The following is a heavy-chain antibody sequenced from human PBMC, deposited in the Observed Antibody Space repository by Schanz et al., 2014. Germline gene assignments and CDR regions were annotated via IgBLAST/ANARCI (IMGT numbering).Heavy chain of an antibody. CDR1: GFTFSSNA. Sequence: EVQLLESGGGLVQPGGSLRLSCAASGFTFSSNAMCWVRQAPGKGLEWVSGISSSGSTYYADSVKGRFTISRDNSKNTLYLQMNSLRAEDTAVYYCAKDIAPLAARPGYGMDVWGQGTTVTVSS. CDR3: AKDIAPLAARPGYGMDV. CDR2: ISSSGST. J-gene: IGHJ6*02. V-gene: IGHV3-23*01. D-gene: IGHD6-13*01.